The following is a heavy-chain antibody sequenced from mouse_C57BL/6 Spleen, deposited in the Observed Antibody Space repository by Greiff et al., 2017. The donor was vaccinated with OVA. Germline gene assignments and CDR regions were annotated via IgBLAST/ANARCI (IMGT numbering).Heavy chain of an antibody. CDR3: ARWTARSMDY. V-gene: IGHV1-59*01. CDR2: IDPSDSYT. Sequence: VQLQQPGAELVRPGTSVKLSCKASGYTFTSYWMHWVKQRPGQGLEWIGVIDPSDSYTNYNQKFKGKATLTVDTSSSTAYMQLSSLTSEDSAVYYCARWTARSMDYWGQGTSVTVSS. CDR1: GYTFTSYW. D-gene: IGHD3-2*01. J-gene: IGHJ4*01.